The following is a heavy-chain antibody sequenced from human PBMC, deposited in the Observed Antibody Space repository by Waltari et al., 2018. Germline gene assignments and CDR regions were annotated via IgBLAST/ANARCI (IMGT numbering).Heavy chain of an antibody. CDR2: IIPIFGTA. Sequence: QVQLVQSGAEVKKPGSSVKVSCKASGGTFSSYAISWVRQAPGQGLEWMGGIIPIFGTATYAQNFQGRVTITADESTSTAYMELSSLRSEDTAVYYCARVGYYDSSGYYPNYYYYGMDVWGQGTTVTVSS. CDR3: ARVGYYDSSGYYPNYYYYGMDV. V-gene: IGHV1-69*01. J-gene: IGHJ6*02. D-gene: IGHD3-22*01. CDR1: GGTFSSYA.